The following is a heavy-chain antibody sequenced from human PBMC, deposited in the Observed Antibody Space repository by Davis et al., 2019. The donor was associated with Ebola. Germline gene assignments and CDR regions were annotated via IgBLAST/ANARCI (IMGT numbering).Heavy chain of an antibody. V-gene: IGHV3-23*01. D-gene: IGHD2-15*01. CDR1: GFAFRNYV. J-gene: IGHJ4*02. Sequence: PAGSLTLSCAASGFAFRNYVMSCVRQAPGQGLEWVSTSGTSADTYYADSVKGRFTISRDNSKDTLYLQMRSLRTEDTAVYYCVKDRFTVVVVHGGFDYWGQGTRVTVS. CDR2: SGTSADT. CDR3: VKDRFTVVVVHGGFDY.